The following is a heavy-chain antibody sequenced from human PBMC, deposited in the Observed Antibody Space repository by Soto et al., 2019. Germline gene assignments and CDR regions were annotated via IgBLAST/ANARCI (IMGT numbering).Heavy chain of an antibody. D-gene: IGHD3-3*01. Sequence: ASVKVSCKASGYTFTSYGIIWVRQAPGQGLEWMGWISAYNGNTNYAQKLQGRVTMTTDTSTSTAYMELRSLRSDDTAVYYCARDGGYDFWSGYYTRYYYYYMDVWGKGTTVTVSS. J-gene: IGHJ6*03. CDR3: ARDGGYDFWSGYYTRYYYYYMDV. CDR1: GYTFTSYG. CDR2: ISAYNGNT. V-gene: IGHV1-18*01.